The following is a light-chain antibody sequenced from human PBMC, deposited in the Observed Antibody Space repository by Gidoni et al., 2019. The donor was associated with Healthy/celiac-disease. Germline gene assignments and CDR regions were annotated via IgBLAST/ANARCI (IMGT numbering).Light chain of an antibody. Sequence: ELVLTQPPATLSVSPGERATLSCRASQSVSSNLAWYQQKPGQAPRLLIYGASTRATGIPARFSGSGSGTEFTLTISSLQSEDFAVYYCQQYNNWPLMYTFGQXTKLEIK. CDR3: QQYNNWPLMYT. CDR2: GAS. V-gene: IGKV3-15*01. J-gene: IGKJ2*01. CDR1: QSVSSN.